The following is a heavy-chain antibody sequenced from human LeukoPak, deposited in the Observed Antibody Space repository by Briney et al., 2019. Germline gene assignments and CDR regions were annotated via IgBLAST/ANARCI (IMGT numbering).Heavy chain of an antibody. CDR3: ARHSGHSSTNDAFDI. J-gene: IGHJ3*02. CDR1: GGTFSSYA. Sequence: SVKVSCKASGGTFSSYAISWVRQAPGQGLEWMGRIIPILGIANYAQKFQGRVTITADKSTSTAYMELSSLRSEDTAVYYCARHSGHSSTNDAFDIWGQGTMVIVSS. CDR2: IIPILGIA. D-gene: IGHD6-13*01. V-gene: IGHV1-69*04.